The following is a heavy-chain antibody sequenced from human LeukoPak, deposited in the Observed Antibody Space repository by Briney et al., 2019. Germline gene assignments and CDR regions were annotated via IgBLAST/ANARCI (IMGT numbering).Heavy chain of an antibody. Sequence: SVKVSCKASGGTFSSYAISWVRQAPGQGLEWMGRIIPILGIANYAQKFQGRVTITADKSTSTAYMELSSLRSEDTAVYYCARESATFFRLPPDYWGQGTLVTASS. J-gene: IGHJ4*02. CDR3: ARESATFFRLPPDY. CDR2: IIPILGIA. CDR1: GGTFSSYA. V-gene: IGHV1-69*04. D-gene: IGHD6-25*01.